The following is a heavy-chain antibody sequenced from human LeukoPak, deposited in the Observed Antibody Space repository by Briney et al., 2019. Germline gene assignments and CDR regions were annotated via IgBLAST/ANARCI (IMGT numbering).Heavy chain of an antibody. Sequence: ASVKVSCKASGYTFTNYTMHWVRQAPGQRLEWMGWINAGNGNTKYSQKFQGRVTITRDTSASTAYMELSSLRSEDTAVYYCARDGRSGPAWYYYCMDVWGKETTVTVSS. CDR2: INAGNGNT. V-gene: IGHV1-3*01. D-gene: IGHD6-19*01. J-gene: IGHJ6*04. CDR1: GYTFTNYT. CDR3: ARDGRSGPAWYYYCMDV.